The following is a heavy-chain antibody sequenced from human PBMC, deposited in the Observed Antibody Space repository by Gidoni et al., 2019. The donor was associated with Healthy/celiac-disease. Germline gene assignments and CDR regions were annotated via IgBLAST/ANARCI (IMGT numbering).Heavy chain of an antibody. CDR3: TTFSKFDYDFWSGYYTTDY. D-gene: IGHD3-3*01. V-gene: IGHV3-15*01. J-gene: IGHJ4*02. Sequence: EVQLVESGGGLVKPGGSLRLSCAASGFTFSNAWMSWVRQAPGKGLEWVGRIKSKTDGGTTDYAAPVKGRFTISRDDSKNTLYLQMNSLKTEDTAVYYCTTFSKFDYDFWSGYYTTDYWGQGTLVTVSS. CDR1: GFTFSNAW. CDR2: IKSKTDGGTT.